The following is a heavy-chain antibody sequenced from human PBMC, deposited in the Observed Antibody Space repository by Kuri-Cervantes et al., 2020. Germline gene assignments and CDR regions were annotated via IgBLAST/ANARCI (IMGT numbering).Heavy chain of an antibody. Sequence: SGPTLVKPTQTLTLTYTFSGFSLSTGGVGVGWSRQPPRKALEWLAIIYWDDDKRYSPSLKSRLTITKYTSKNQVVLTMTNMDPVDTATYYCAHSATTVTKHAFDIWGQGTMVTVSS. CDR1: GFSLSTGGVG. J-gene: IGHJ3*02. CDR2: IYWDDDK. D-gene: IGHD4-17*01. V-gene: IGHV2-5*02. CDR3: AHSATTVTKHAFDI.